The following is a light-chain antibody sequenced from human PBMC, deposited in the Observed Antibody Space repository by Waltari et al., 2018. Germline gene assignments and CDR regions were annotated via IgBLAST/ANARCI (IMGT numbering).Light chain of an antibody. Sequence: EIVMTQSPDTLSVSTGERATLSCRASQSVGSNLAWYQQKPGQAPRLLIYGASTRATDIPARFSGSGSGTEFTLTITSMQSEDFAVYYCQQYNNWPPSWTFGQGTKVEIK. CDR3: QQYNNWPPSWT. CDR1: QSVGSN. J-gene: IGKJ1*01. V-gene: IGKV3-15*01. CDR2: GAS.